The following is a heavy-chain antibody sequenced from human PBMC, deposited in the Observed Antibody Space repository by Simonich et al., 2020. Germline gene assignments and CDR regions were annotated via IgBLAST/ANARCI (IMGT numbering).Heavy chain of an antibody. CDR3: ARGRLTGDKGAFDI. Sequence: GAEVKKPGASVKVSCKASGYTFTGYYMHWVRQAPGQGLEWMGRINPNSGGTNYAQKFQGRVTMTRDTSISTAYMELSRLRSDDTAVYYCARGRLTGDKGAFDIWGQGTMVTVSS. D-gene: IGHD7-27*01. J-gene: IGHJ3*02. CDR2: INPNSGGT. V-gene: IGHV1-2*06. CDR1: GYTFTGYY.